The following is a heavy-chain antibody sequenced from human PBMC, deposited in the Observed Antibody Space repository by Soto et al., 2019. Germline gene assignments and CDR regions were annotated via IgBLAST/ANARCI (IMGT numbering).Heavy chain of an antibody. CDR3: ARDRYDILTALDAFDL. J-gene: IGHJ3*01. D-gene: IGHD3-9*01. Sequence: KVSCKAPCYTFTSYTISSFRHDPGQGLEWMGRIIPILGIANYAQKFQGRVTITADKSTSTAYMELSSLRSEDTAVYYCARDRYDILTALDAFDLWGQGTMVTVSS. CDR1: CYTFTSYT. V-gene: IGHV1-69*04. CDR2: IIPILGIA.